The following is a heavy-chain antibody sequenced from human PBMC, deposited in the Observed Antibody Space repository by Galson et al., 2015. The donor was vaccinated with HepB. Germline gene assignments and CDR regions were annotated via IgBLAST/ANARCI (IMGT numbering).Heavy chain of an antibody. CDR3: AKDPWGYNSGWTGPFDI. D-gene: IGHD6-19*01. V-gene: IGHV3-23*01. Sequence: SLRLSCAASGFSFRDYAMTWVRQAPGKGLEWVSTISGSGGDTLYADSVKGRFIISRDNSKNTLYLEMNSLRVDDTAVYSCAKDPWGYNSGWTGPFDIWGQGTLVTVSS. CDR1: GFSFRDYA. J-gene: IGHJ3*02. CDR2: ISGSGGDT.